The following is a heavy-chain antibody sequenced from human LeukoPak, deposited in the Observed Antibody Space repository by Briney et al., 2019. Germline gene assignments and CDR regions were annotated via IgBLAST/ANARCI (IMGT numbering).Heavy chain of an antibody. D-gene: IGHD2-21*02. CDR1: GFTFDDYA. CDR2: ISWNSGSI. CDR3: AKDSGPTAAWILGF. J-gene: IGHJ4*02. Sequence: GGSLRLSCAASGFTFDDYAMHWVRQAPGKGLEWVSGISWNSGSIGYADSVKGRFTISRDNAKNSLYLQMNSLRAEDMALYYCAKDSGPTAAWILGFWGQGTLVTVSS. V-gene: IGHV3-9*03.